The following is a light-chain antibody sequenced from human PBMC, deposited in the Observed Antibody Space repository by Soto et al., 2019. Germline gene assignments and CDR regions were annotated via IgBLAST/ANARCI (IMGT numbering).Light chain of an antibody. CDR2: DAS. Sequence: DIQMTQSPSSLSASVGDRVTITCQASQDISNYLNWYQQKPGKAPKLLIYDASNLETGVPSRFSGSGSGTYFTFTISSLQPEDIATYYCQQYDTLPITCGQGTRMEIK. V-gene: IGKV1-33*01. J-gene: IGKJ5*01. CDR3: QQYDTLPIT. CDR1: QDISNY.